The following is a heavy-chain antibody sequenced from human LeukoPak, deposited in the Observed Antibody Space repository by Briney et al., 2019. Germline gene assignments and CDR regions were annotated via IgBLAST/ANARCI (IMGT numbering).Heavy chain of an antibody. D-gene: IGHD3-10*01. Sequence: ESGPTLVKPTQTLTLTCTFSGFSLSTRGVGVGWTRQPPGKALEWLALIYWDDDKRYSPSLKSRLTITKDTSKNRVVLTMTNMDPVDTATYYCAHSPAYGSGNWYWGQGTLVTVSS. CDR3: AHSPAYGSGNWY. CDR1: GFSLSTRGVG. J-gene: IGHJ4*02. V-gene: IGHV2-5*02. CDR2: IYWDDDK.